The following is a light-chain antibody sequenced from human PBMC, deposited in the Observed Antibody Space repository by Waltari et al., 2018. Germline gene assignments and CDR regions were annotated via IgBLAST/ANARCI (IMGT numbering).Light chain of an antibody. CDR2: LGS. J-gene: IGKJ2*01. Sequence: DIVMTQSPLSLPVTPGEPASLSCRSSQSLLDTNGHKYLDWYLQKPGQSPQLLIYLGSSRACGVPDRFSGSGSGSYFTLNISRVEAEDVGIYYCMQTLQAPRTFGQGTKLEIK. V-gene: IGKV2-28*01. CDR1: QSLLDTNGHKY. CDR3: MQTLQAPRT.